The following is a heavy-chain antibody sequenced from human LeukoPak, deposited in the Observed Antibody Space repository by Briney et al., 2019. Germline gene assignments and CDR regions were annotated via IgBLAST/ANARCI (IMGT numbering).Heavy chain of an antibody. J-gene: IGHJ6*02. V-gene: IGHV4-4*07. D-gene: IGHD1-14*01. CDR2: IYTSGST. Sequence: PSETLSLTCSVSGGSISSYYWSWIRQPAGKGLEWIGRIYTSGSTNYNPSLKSRVTMSVDTSKNQFSLKLSSVTAADTAVYYCARTRYEPYYYYGMDVWGQGTTVTVSS. CDR3: ARTRYEPYYYYGMDV. CDR1: GGSISSYY.